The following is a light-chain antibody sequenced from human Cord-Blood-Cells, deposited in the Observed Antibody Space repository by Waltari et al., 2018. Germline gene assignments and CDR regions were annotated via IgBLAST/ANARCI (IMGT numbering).Light chain of an antibody. V-gene: IGKV2-28*01. CDR2: LGS. CDR3: MQALQTPRT. Sequence: DIVMTQSPLSLPVTPGEPASISCRSSKSLLHSNGYNYLDWYLQKPGPSPQLLIYLGSNRASGVPDRFSGSGSGTDFTLKISRVEAEDVGVYYCMQALQTPRTFGQGTKVEIK. CDR1: KSLLHSNGYNY. J-gene: IGKJ1*01.